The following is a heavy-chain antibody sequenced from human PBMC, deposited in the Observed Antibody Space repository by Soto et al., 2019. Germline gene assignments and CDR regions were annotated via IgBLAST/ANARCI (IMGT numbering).Heavy chain of an antibody. CDR2: INHSGST. D-gene: IGHD6-19*01. V-gene: IGHV4-34*01. Sequence: QVQLQQWGAGLLKPSETLSLTCAVYGGSFSPYFWSWIRQPPGKGLEWIGEINHSGSTNYNPSLTRRATLSVDTSTNQVSLKLTSVPAADTAVYYCARLASGWQYYYFDFWGRGTPVTVSS. J-gene: IGHJ2*01. CDR3: ARLASGWQYYYFDF. CDR1: GGSFSPYF.